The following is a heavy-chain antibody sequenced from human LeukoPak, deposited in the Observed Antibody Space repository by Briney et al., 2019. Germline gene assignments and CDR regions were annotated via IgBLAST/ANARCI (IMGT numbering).Heavy chain of an antibody. J-gene: IGHJ4*02. CDR2: LYTGGRT. CDR3: ARRSGVAVAGAFDY. D-gene: IGHD6-19*01. V-gene: IGHV3-53*01. Sequence: GGSLRLSYAASGFTVSSNYMSWVRQAPGKGLEWVSVLYTGGRTYYADSVKGRFTISRDNSKNTLYLQMNSLRAEDTAVYFCARRSGVAVAGAFDYWGQGTLVTVSS. CDR1: GFTVSSNY.